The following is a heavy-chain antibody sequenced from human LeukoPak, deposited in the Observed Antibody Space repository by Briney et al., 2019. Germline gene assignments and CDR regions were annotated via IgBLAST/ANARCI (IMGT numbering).Heavy chain of an antibody. CDR3: ARGIFNYYDSSGYYDFYYYYYMDV. D-gene: IGHD3-22*01. CDR2: IYYSGST. V-gene: IGHV4-59*01. J-gene: IGHJ6*03. CDR1: GGSISSYY. Sequence: SETLSLTCSVSGGSISSYYWSWIRQPPGKGLEWIGYIYYSGSTNYNPSLKSRVTISVDTSKNQFSLKLSSVTAADTAVYYCARGIFNYYDSSGYYDFYYYYYMDVWGKGTTVTVSS.